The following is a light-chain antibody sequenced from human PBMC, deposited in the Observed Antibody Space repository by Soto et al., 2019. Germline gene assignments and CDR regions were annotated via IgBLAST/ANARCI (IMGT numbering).Light chain of an antibody. CDR2: AAS. V-gene: IGKV1-27*01. J-gene: IGKJ1*01. Sequence: DIQLTQSPSSLSASVGDRVTITCRASQGINNTLAWYQQKSGKVPSLLIFAASTLQSGVPSRFSGSGFGTLFTLTISGLQAEDVATYYCQKYKGVPRTFGQGTKVEMK. CDR1: QGINNT. CDR3: QKYKGVPRT.